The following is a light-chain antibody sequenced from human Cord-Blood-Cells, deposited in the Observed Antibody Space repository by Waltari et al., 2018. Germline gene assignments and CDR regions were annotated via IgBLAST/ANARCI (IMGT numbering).Light chain of an antibody. CDR2: GAS. V-gene: IGKV3-20*01. CDR3: QQYGSSPDS. J-gene: IGKJ2*03. Sequence: EIVLTQSPGTLSLSPGERATLSCRARKSVSSSYLAWYQQKPGQAPRRLIYGASSRATGIPDRFSGSGSGTDVTLTISRLEPEDFAVYYCQQYGSSPDSFGQGTKLEI. CDR1: KSVSSSY.